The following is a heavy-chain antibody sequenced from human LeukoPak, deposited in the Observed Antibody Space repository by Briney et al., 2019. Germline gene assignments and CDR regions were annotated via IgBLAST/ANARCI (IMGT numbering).Heavy chain of an antibody. V-gene: IGHV3-7*01. CDR3: ARAKGYSSGWYPNYYYGMDV. D-gene: IGHD6-19*01. CDR1: GFTFSSYW. Sequence: GGSLRLSCAVSGFTFSSYWMSWVRQAPGKGLEWVANIKQDGSEKYYVDSVKGRFAISRDNAKNSLYLQMNSLRAEDTAVYYCARAKGYSSGWYPNYYYGMDVWGQGTTVTVSS. J-gene: IGHJ6*02. CDR2: IKQDGSEK.